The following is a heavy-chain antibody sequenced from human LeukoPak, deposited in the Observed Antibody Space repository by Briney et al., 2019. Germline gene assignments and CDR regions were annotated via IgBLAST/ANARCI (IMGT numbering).Heavy chain of an antibody. CDR3: ARDSVEVRGVIIPYYFDY. J-gene: IGHJ4*02. CDR2: ISYDGSNK. Sequence: PGGSLRLSCAASGFTFSSYAMHWVRQAPGKGLEWVAVISYDGSNKYYADSVKGRFIISRDNSKNTLYLQMNSLRAEDTAVYYCARDSVEVRGVIIPYYFDYWGQGTLVTVSS. V-gene: IGHV3-30-3*01. D-gene: IGHD3-10*01. CDR1: GFTFSSYA.